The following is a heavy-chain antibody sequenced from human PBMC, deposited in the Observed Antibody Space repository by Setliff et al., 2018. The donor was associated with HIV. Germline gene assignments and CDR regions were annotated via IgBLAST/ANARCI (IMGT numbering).Heavy chain of an antibody. V-gene: IGHV4-39*07. CDR1: AGSISTSSYY. CDR2: IYYSGTT. J-gene: IGHJ4*02. Sequence: SETLSLTCTVSAGSISTSSYYWGWIRQPPGRGLEWIGSIYYSGTTYYNPSLKSRVTISVDTSKNQFSLNLTSVTAADTAVYYCARAAYVWGTYRFSPFDFWGQGAQVTVSS. D-gene: IGHD3-16*02. CDR3: ARAAYVWGTYRFSPFDF.